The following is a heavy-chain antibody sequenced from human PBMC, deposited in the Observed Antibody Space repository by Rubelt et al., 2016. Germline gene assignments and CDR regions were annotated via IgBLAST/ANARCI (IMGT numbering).Heavy chain of an antibody. CDR1: GYTFTSYA. CDR3: ARPSSSGWYKIVDHGMDV. CDR2: INAGNGNT. D-gene: IGHD6-19*01. Sequence: QVQLVQSGAEVKKPGASVKVSCKASGYTFTSYAMHWVRQAPGQRLEWMGWINAGNGNTNYSQKFQGRVTITRDTSASTAYMELSSLRSEDTAVYYCARPSSSGWYKIVDHGMDVWGQGTTVTVSS. J-gene: IGHJ6*02. V-gene: IGHV1-3*01.